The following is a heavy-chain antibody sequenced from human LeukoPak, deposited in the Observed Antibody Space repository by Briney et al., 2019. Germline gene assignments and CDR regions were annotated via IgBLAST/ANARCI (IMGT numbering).Heavy chain of an antibody. CDR1: GFNVSSNY. V-gene: IGHV3-53*01. D-gene: IGHD1-26*01. J-gene: IGHJ6*03. Sequence: GGSLRLSCAASGFNVSSNYMSWVRQAPGKGLEWVSVTYSGGSTFYADSVKGRFTISRDISKNTLYLQMNSLRAEDTAVYYCARDLPIVGATDYYYSYMDVWGKGTTVTVSS. CDR3: ARDLPIVGATDYYYSYMDV. CDR2: TYSGGST.